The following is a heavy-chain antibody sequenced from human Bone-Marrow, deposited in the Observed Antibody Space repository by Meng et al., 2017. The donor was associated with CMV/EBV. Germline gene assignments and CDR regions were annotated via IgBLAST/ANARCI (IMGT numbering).Heavy chain of an antibody. CDR3: TAIMSLTGPVY. Sequence: ASGLGFSDSGIHWVRQAPGKGLEWVGRIRDRANYYAIEYAASVKGRFTVSRDDSKNTAYLQMNSLRTEDTAVYYCTAIMSLTGPVYWGQGNLVTVSS. CDR1: GLGFSDSG. CDR2: IRDRANYYAI. V-gene: IGHV3-73*01. J-gene: IGHJ4*02. D-gene: IGHD1-20*01.